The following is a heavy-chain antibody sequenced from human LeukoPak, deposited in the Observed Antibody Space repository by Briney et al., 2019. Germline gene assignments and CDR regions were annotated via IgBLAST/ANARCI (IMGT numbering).Heavy chain of an antibody. Sequence: ASVKVSCKASGYTVTDYYMHWVRQAPGQGFEWMGWVNPNDGDTNYAQKFQGRVTMTRDTSISTAHMEVSRLRSDDTAVYYFARANFLYCSSSTCPFDYWGQGTLVTVSS. J-gene: IGHJ4*02. CDR2: VNPNDGDT. V-gene: IGHV1-2*02. D-gene: IGHD2-2*01. CDR1: GYTVTDYY. CDR3: ARANFLYCSSSTCPFDY.